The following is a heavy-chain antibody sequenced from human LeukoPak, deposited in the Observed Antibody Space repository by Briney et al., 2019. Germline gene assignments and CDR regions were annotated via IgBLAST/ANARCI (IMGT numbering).Heavy chain of an antibody. V-gene: IGHV3-7*01. CDR3: AKAMTTVTSAVVIWDY. Sequence: GGSLRLSCAASGFTFSSYWMSWVRQAPGKGPEWVANINQGGGDKYYVDSVKGRFTISRDNSKNTLYLQMNSLRAEDTAVYYCAKAMTTVTSAVVIWDYWGQGTLVTVSS. J-gene: IGHJ4*02. CDR2: INQGGGDK. CDR1: GFTFSSYW. D-gene: IGHD4-11*01.